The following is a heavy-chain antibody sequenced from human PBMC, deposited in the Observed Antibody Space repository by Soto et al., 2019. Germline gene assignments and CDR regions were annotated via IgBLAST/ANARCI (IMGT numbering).Heavy chain of an antibody. CDR2: ISGSGTTI. CDR1: AFIISDYY. CDR3: QRVGCRAGCCPSDY. Sequence: QVQRVESGGGLVKPGGSLRLSCAASAFIISDYYMSWIRQAPGKGLEWVSYISGSGTTIYYADSVKGRFTISRDNANNSLCLQITSLSAKDTAVYYCQRVGCRAGCCPSDYWGQGTLVTVSS. V-gene: IGHV3-11*01. J-gene: IGHJ4*02. D-gene: IGHD2-15*01.